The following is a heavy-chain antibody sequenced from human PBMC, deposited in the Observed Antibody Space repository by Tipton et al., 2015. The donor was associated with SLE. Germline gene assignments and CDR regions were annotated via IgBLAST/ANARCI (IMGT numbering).Heavy chain of an antibody. CDR3: ARRAGAGSYYF. J-gene: IGHJ4*02. CDR1: GYSFSSYG. CDR2: IYPGDSGT. D-gene: IGHD1-26*01. V-gene: IGHV5-51*03. Sequence: QLVQSGAEVKMSGESLRISCESSGYSFSSYGIHWVRQMPGKGLEWMGIIYPGDSGTRYSPSFQGQVTISVDKSISTAYLQWNSLKASDTAMYYCARRAGAGSYYFWGQGTQVTVSS.